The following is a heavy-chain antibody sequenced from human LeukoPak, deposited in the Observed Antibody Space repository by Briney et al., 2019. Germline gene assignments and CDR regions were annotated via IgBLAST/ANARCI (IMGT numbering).Heavy chain of an antibody. CDR1: GGSISSSSYY. V-gene: IGHV4-39*01. Sequence: PSETLSLTCTVPGGSISSSSYYWRWIRQPPGKGLEWNGSIYYSGSTYYNPSLKSRVTISVDTSKNQFSLKLSSVTATETAVFYCARQYTGIDYWGQGTLVTVSS. CDR2: IYYSGST. J-gene: IGHJ4*02. CDR3: ARQYTGIDY. D-gene: IGHD3-10*01.